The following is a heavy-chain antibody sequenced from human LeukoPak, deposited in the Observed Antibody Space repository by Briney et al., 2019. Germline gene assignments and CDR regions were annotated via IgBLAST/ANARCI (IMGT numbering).Heavy chain of an antibody. D-gene: IGHD3-22*01. J-gene: IGHJ3*01. Sequence: GGSLRLSCAASRFNVEDYAIHWVRQVPGKGLEWVAGISGNNGSIGYADSVKGRFTISRNNARDFLDLQMNSLRAEDTALYYCAKSFYYDSSGFIANGVFDVWGQGTMVTVSS. CDR2: ISGNNGSI. CDR1: RFNVEDYA. CDR3: AKSFYYDSSGFIANGVFDV. V-gene: IGHV3-9*01.